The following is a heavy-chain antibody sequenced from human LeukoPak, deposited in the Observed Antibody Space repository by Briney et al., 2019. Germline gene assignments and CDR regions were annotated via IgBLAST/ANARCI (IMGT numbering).Heavy chain of an antibody. CDR3: AKVRLSSSWYVFDY. V-gene: IGHV3-30*02. CDR2: IRYDGSNK. J-gene: IGHJ4*02. D-gene: IGHD6-13*01. CDR1: GFTFSSYG. Sequence: GGSLRLSCAASGFTFSSYGKHWVRQAPGKGLEWVAFIRYDGSNKYYADSVKGRFTISRDNSKNTLYLQMNSLRAEDTAVYYCAKVRLSSSWYVFDYWGQGTLVTVSS.